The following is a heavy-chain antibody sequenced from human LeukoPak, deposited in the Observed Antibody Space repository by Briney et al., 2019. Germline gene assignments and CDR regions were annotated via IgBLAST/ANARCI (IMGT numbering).Heavy chain of an antibody. CDR3: ARSPLGYCSSTSCSYFDY. D-gene: IGHD2-2*01. CDR1: GGTFSSYA. V-gene: IGHV1-69*05. J-gene: IGHJ4*02. Sequence: ASVKVSCKASGGTFSSYAISWVRQAPGQGLEWMGGIIPIFGTANYAQKFQGRVTITTDESTSTAYMELSSLRSEDTAVYYCARSPLGYCSSTSCSYFDYWGQGTLVTVSS. CDR2: IIPIFGTA.